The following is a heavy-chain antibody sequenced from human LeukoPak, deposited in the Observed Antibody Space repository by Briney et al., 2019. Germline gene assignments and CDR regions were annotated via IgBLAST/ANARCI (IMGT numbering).Heavy chain of an antibody. D-gene: IGHD3-9*01. CDR1: GGTFSSYA. CDR2: IIPILGIA. CDR3: ARGGRRRSTKKTYYDILTGYPVYGMDV. Sequence: ASVKVSCKASGGTFSSYAISWVRQAPGQGLEWMGRIIPILGIANYDQKFQGRVTITADKSTSTAYMEVSSLRSEDTAVYYCARGGRRRSTKKTYYDILTGYPVYGMDVWGQGTTVTVSS. J-gene: IGHJ6*02. V-gene: IGHV1-69*04.